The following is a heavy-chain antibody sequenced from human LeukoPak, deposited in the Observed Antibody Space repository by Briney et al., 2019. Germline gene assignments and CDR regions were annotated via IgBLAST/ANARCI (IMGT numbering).Heavy chain of an antibody. D-gene: IGHD6-13*01. CDR1: GYSFTSYW. V-gene: IGHV5-51*01. Sequence: GESLQISCKGSGYSFTSYWIGWVRQMPGEGLEWMGIIYPGDSDTGYSPSFQGQVTISADKSISTAYLQWSSLKASDTAMYYCARQAAAGTLVRDYYGMDVWGQGTTVTVSS. J-gene: IGHJ6*02. CDR3: ARQAAAGTLVRDYYGMDV. CDR2: IYPGDSDT.